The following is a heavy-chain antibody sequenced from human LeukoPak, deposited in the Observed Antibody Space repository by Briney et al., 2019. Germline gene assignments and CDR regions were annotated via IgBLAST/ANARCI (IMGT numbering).Heavy chain of an antibody. CDR2: ISYDGSNK. Sequence: GGSLRLSCAASGFTFSSYGMHWVRQAPGKGLEWVAVISYDGSNKYYADSVKGRFTISRDNSKNTLYLQMNSLRAEDTAVYYCARYYDSSGYSSYYYYGMDVWGQGTTVTVSS. V-gene: IGHV3-30*03. D-gene: IGHD3-22*01. CDR3: ARYYDSSGYSSYYYYGMDV. J-gene: IGHJ6*02. CDR1: GFTFSSYG.